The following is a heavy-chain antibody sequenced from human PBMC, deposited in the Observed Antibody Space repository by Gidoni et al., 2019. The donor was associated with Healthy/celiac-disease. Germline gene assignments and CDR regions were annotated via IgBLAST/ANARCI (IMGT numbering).Heavy chain of an antibody. D-gene: IGHD3-9*01. V-gene: IGHV3-30*18. CDR3: AKGGLRYFDWLTNSFDY. CDR2: ISYDGSNK. CDR1: GVTFRSYG. Sequence: QVQLVESGGGVVQPGRSLRLSCAASGVTFRSYGMHWVRQAPGKGLEWVAVISYDGSNKYYADSVKGRFTISRDNSKNTLYLQMNSLRAEDTAVYYCAKGGLRYFDWLTNSFDYWGQGTLVTVSS. J-gene: IGHJ4*02.